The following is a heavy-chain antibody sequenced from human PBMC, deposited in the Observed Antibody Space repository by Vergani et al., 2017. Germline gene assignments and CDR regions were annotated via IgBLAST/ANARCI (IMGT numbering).Heavy chain of an antibody. CDR2: ISAYNGNT. CDR1: GYTFTSYG. CDR3: ARDLRQPSGLGYSYGYVDY. V-gene: IGHV1-18*01. D-gene: IGHD5-18*01. Sequence: QVQLVQSGAEVKKPGASVKVSCKSSGYTFTSYGISWVRQAPGQGLEWMGWISAYNGNTNYAQKLQGRVTMTTDTSTSTAYMELRSLRSADTAVYYCARDLRQPSGLGYSYGYVDYWGQGTLVTVSS. J-gene: IGHJ4*02.